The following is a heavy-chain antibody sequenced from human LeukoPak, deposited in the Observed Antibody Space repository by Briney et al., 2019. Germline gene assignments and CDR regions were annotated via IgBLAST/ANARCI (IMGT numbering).Heavy chain of an antibody. Sequence: GGSLRLSCAGSGFSISRYGMHWVRQPPGKGLEWVAFTRYDGSNKYFADSVKGRSTISRDNSKNTLYLQMQSLRLEDSAIYYCAKDLFGDYVWGTYRAIDTWGQGTLVTVSS. D-gene: IGHD3-16*02. CDR1: GFSISRYG. V-gene: IGHV3-30*02. CDR2: TRYDGSNK. CDR3: AKDLFGDYVWGTYRAIDT. J-gene: IGHJ4*02.